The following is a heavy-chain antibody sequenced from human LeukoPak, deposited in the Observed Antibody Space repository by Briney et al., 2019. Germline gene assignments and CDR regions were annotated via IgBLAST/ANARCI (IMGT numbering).Heavy chain of an antibody. CDR1: GGSISSGGYS. V-gene: IGHV4-30-2*01. CDR2: IYHSGST. J-gene: IGHJ6*02. Sequence: SETLSLTCAVSGGSISSGGYSWSWIRQPPGKGLEWIGYIYHSGSTYYNPSLKSRVTISVDRSKNQFSLKLSSVTAADAATYYCARHVATNYYYNYYGLDVWGQGTTVTVSS. CDR3: ARHVATNYYYNYYGLDV. D-gene: IGHD3-10*02.